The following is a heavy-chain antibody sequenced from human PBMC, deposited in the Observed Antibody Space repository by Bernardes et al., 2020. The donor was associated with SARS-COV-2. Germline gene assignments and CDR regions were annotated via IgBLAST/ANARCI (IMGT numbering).Heavy chain of an antibody. Sequence: GGSLRLSCVASGFTVSSNYMTWVRQPPGKGLEWVSLIYRGGTTYYADSVKGRFTISRDDSKNTLYLQMNSLRAEDTAIYYCAKEKMGQLWFRNFDYWGQGTLVTVSS. J-gene: IGHJ4*02. CDR1: GFTVSSNY. CDR3: AKEKMGQLWFRNFDY. CDR2: IYRGGTT. D-gene: IGHD5-18*01. V-gene: IGHV3-53*01.